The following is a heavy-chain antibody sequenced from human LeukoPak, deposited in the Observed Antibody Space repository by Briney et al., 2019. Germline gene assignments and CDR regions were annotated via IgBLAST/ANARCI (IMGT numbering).Heavy chain of an antibody. D-gene: IGHD1-20*01. CDR1: GGSISSTSYY. Sequence: SETLSLTCNVSGGSISSTSYYWDWIRQPPGKGLEWIGSSYYSGSTCYNPSLKSRVTISVDTSKNQFSLRLSSVTAADTAVYYCARSNWNDPFDYWGQGTLVTVSS. CDR3: ARSNWNDPFDY. V-gene: IGHV4-39*01. J-gene: IGHJ4*02. CDR2: SYYSGST.